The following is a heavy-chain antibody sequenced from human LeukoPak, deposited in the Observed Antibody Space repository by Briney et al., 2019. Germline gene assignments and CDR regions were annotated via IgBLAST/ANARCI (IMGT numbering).Heavy chain of an antibody. CDR3: ARARTSVRGYSYGYPFDY. V-gene: IGHV4-34*01. CDR2: INHSGST. CDR1: GGTFSGYY. Sequence: SETLSLTCAVYGGTFSGYYWSWIRQPPGKGLEWIGEINHSGSTNYNPSLKSRVTISVDTSKHQFSLKLSSVTAADTAVYYCARARTSVRGYSYGYPFDYWGQGTLVTVS. D-gene: IGHD5-18*01. J-gene: IGHJ4*02.